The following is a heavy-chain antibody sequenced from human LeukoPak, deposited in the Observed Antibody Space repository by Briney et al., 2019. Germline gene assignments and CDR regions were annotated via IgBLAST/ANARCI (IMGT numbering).Heavy chain of an antibody. Sequence: GGSLRLSCAAPGFTFRSYWMHWVRQAPGKGLVWVSRINSDGSSTNYADSVRGRFTISRDNAKNTLYLQMNSLRADDTAVYYCARDYYTSGSPNDFWGQGTLVTVSS. CDR3: ARDYYTSGSPNDF. CDR1: GFTFRSYW. J-gene: IGHJ4*02. V-gene: IGHV3-74*01. CDR2: INSDGSST. D-gene: IGHD3-10*01.